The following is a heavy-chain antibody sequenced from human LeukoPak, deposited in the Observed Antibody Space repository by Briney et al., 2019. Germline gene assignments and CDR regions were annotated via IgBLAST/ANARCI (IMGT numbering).Heavy chain of an antibody. CDR3: TDLDYGDSYFGY. V-gene: IGHV3-33*03. CDR1: GFTFRNYG. D-gene: IGHD4-17*01. Sequence: GGSLRLSCAASGFTFRNYGMHWVRQAPGKGLEWVAIIWYDGSKNYYADSVKGRFTISRDNFNNTLYLQMNSLKTEDTAVYYCTDLDYGDSYFGYWGQGTLVTVSS. J-gene: IGHJ4*02. CDR2: IWYDGSKN.